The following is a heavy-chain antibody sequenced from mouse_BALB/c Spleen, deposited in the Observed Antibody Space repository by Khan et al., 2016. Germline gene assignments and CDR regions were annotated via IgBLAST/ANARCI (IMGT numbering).Heavy chain of an antibody. Sequence: EVELVESGGGLVKPGGSLKLSCAASGFTFSSYAMSWVRQTPEKRLEWVASISSGGSPFYPDILKGRFTISSDNARNNLYLQMSSLRSEDTAMYYCTTEVYYFDCWGHGTTLTVSS. CDR2: ISSGGSP. D-gene: IGHD1-1*01. V-gene: IGHV5-6-5*01. CDR3: TTEVYYFDC. J-gene: IGHJ2*01. CDR1: GFTFSSYA.